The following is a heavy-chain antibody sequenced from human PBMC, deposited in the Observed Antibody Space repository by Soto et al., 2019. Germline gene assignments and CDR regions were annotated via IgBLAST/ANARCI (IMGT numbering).Heavy chain of an antibody. V-gene: IGHV1-18*01. CDR2: ISAYNGNT. CDR1: GYTFTSYG. CDR3: ASGHYYDSSGYPYYYYYYGMDV. Sequence: ASVKVSCKASGYTFTSYGISWVRQAPGQGLEWMGWISAYNGNTNYAQKLQGRVTMTPDTSTSTAYMELRSLRSDDTAGYYCASGHYYDSSGYPYYYYYYGMDVWGQGTTVTVSS. D-gene: IGHD3-22*01. J-gene: IGHJ6*02.